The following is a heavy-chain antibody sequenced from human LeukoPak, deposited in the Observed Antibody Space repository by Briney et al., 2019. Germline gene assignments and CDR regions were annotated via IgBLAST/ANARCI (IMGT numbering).Heavy chain of an antibody. D-gene: IGHD4-17*01. CDR1: GFTFSSYA. V-gene: IGHV3-23*01. J-gene: IGHJ4*02. CDR3: AKGGYDYGDLYYYFDY. CDR2: ISGSGGST. Sequence: PGASLRLSCAASGFTFSSYAMSWVRQAPGKGLEWVSAISGSGGSTYYADSVKGRFTISRDNSKNTLYLQMNSLRAEDTAVYYCAKGGYDYGDLYYYFDYWGQGTLITVSS.